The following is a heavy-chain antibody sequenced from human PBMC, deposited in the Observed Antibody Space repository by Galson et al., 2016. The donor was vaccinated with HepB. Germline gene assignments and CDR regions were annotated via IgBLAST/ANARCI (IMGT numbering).Heavy chain of an antibody. CDR2: VGRSGLTR. CDR3: ARVGAPWVYYYGSGSWVNWFDP. V-gene: IGHV3-23*01. Sequence: SLRLSCAASGFTFSNYAMSWVRQAPGKGLEWVSVVGRSGLTRYYADSVQGRFTISRDNSKNILYLQMNGLRAADTAVYYCARVGAPWVYYYGSGSWVNWFDPWGQGTLVTVSS. CDR1: GFTFSNYA. J-gene: IGHJ5*02. D-gene: IGHD3-10*01.